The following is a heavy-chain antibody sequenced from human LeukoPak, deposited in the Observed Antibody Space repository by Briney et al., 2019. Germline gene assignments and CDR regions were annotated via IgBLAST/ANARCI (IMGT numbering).Heavy chain of an antibody. D-gene: IGHD5-18*01. CDR1: GFTFSSYA. CDR3: ARAGGDTAVVFDAFDI. Sequence: PGGSLRLSCAASGFTFSSYAMSWVRQAPGKGLEWVSAISGSGGSTYYADSVKGRFTISRDNAKNSLYLQMNSLRGDDTAVYYCARAGGDTAVVFDAFDIWGQGTMVTVSS. CDR2: ISGSGGST. V-gene: IGHV3-23*01. J-gene: IGHJ3*02.